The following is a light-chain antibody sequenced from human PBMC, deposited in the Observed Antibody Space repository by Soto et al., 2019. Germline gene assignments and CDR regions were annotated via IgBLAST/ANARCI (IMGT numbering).Light chain of an antibody. J-gene: IGKJ2*01. CDR2: GAS. CDR1: QSVSSSY. V-gene: IGKV3-20*01. Sequence: EIVLTQSPGTLSLSPGERATLSCRASQSVSSSYLAWYQQKPGQAPRLLIYGASSRATGIPDRFSGSGSGTGFTLTINRLEPEDVAVYYCQQYGSSWYTFGQGTKLEIK. CDR3: QQYGSSWYT.